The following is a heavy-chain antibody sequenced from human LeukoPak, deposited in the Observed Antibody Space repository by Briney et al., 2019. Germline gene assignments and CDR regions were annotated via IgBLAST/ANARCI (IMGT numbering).Heavy chain of an antibody. CDR2: ISCSGST. V-gene: IGHV4-61*02. CDR3: ARDPKYYYDSSGYWLDAFDI. CDR1: GDSISSGDYY. Sequence: SETLSLTCTVSGDSISSGDYYWSWIRQPAGKGLEWIGRISCSGSTNYNPSLKSRVTISVDTSKNQFSLKLSSVTAADTAVYYCARDPKYYYDSSGYWLDAFDIWGQGTMVTVSS. D-gene: IGHD3-22*01. J-gene: IGHJ3*02.